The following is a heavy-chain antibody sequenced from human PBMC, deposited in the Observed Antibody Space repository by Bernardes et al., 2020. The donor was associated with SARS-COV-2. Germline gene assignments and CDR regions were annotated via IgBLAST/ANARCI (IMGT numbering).Heavy chain of an antibody. J-gene: IGHJ4*02. CDR1: GFSFSDTW. D-gene: IGHD3-16*01. V-gene: IGHV3-15*01. Sequence: GGSLRLSCAASGFSFSDTWMSWLRQAPGKGLAWVGRIKSKTSGGTADYATPVKGRFTISRDDSKDTLFLHMNSLKIEDTAVYYCTTGFGSGGEEYWGQGTLVTVSS. CDR2: IKSKTSGGTA. CDR3: TTGFGSGGEEY.